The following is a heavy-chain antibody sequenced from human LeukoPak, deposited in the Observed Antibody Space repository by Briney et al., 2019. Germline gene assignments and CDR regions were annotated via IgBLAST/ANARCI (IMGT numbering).Heavy chain of an antibody. CDR1: GFSFSRYW. Sequence: GGSLRLSCAASGFSFSRYWMSWVRQAPGKGLEWVANIKQDGSEKNYVESVKGRFTISRDNAKNSLYLQTNSLRAEDTAVYYCARDLWVVGILRDIVVVPAALDYWGQGTLVTVSS. V-gene: IGHV3-7*01. J-gene: IGHJ4*02. CDR2: IKQDGSEK. D-gene: IGHD2-2*01. CDR3: ARDLWVVGILRDIVVVPAALDY.